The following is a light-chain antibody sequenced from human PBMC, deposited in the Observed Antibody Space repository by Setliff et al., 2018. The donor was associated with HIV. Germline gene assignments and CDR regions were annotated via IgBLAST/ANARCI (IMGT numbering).Light chain of an antibody. CDR2: DVT. CDR3: SSYGSGDALL. J-gene: IGLJ1*01. Sequence: QSALTQPASVSGSPGQSITISCTGSSSDVGGYDYVSWYRQYPDKAPHLTIFDVTNRPSGVSNRFSGSKSGNTASLTISGLQAEDEAHFFCSSYGSGDALLFGTGTKVTVL. V-gene: IGLV2-14*03. CDR1: SSDVGGYDY.